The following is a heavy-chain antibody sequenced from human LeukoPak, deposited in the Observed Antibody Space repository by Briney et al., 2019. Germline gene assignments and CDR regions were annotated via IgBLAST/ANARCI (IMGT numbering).Heavy chain of an antibody. J-gene: IGHJ4*02. V-gene: IGHV3-21*01. CDR3: ARDSHLYSSSSH. Sequence: GGSLRLSCTASGFTFSSYNMNWVRQAPGKGLEWVSSISDSSNYIYYADSVEGRFTISRDNAKNSLYLQMNSLRAEDTAVYYCARDSHLYSSSSHWGQGTLVTVSS. CDR2: ISDSSNYI. CDR1: GFTFSSYN. D-gene: IGHD6-13*01.